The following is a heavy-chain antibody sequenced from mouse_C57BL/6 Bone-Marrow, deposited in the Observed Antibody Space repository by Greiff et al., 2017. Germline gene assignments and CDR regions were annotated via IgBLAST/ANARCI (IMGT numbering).Heavy chain of an antibody. CDR2: INPGSGGT. CDR3: ARSYYYAAWFAY. CDR1: GYAFTNYL. Sequence: VQGVESGAELVRPGTSVKVSCKASGYAFTNYLIEWVKQRPGQGLEWIGVINPGSGGTNYNEKFKGKATLTADKSSSTAYMQLSSLTSEDSAVYFCARSYYYAAWFAYWGQGTLVTVSA. J-gene: IGHJ3*01. V-gene: IGHV1-54*01. D-gene: IGHD1-1*01.